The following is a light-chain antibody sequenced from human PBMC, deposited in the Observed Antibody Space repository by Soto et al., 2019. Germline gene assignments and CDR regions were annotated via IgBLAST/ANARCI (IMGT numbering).Light chain of an antibody. CDR1: QDIGSW. V-gene: IGKV1D-12*01. J-gene: IGKJ5*01. CDR3: QQAKSFTVS. CDR2: AAS. Sequence: DIHMTQSPSSVSASVGDMVTITCRASQDIGSWFAWYQQKPGKVPKLLIYAASILQSGVPSRLRGSGYGTDLTITINNMQNEDFETYYCQQAKSFTVSFGQGTRLEIK.